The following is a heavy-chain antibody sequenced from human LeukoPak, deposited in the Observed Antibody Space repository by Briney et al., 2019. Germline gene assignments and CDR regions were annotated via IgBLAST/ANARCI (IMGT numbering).Heavy chain of an antibody. J-gene: IGHJ4*02. D-gene: IGHD5-18*01. V-gene: IGHV1-46*01. CDR1: GYTFTGYY. CDR2: INPSGGGT. Sequence: ASVKVSCKASGYTFTGYYMHWVRQAPGQGLECMGIINPSGGGTSYAQKFQGRLTMTRDTSTTTVYMELSSLRSEDTAMYYCAREIGPRQLHLWGSAFDYWGQGTLVTVSS. CDR3: AREIGPRQLHLWGSAFDY.